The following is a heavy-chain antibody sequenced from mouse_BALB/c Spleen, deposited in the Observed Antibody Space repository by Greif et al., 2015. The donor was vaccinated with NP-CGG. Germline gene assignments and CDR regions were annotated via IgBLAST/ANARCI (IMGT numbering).Heavy chain of an antibody. V-gene: IGHV5-9-1*01. CDR1: GFTFSSYA. J-gene: IGHJ2*01. CDR2: ISSGGSYT. CDR3: ARHPRY. Sequence: EVMLVESGGGLVKPGGSLKLSCAASGFTFSSYAMSWVRQTPEKRLEWVATISSGGSYTYYPDSVKGRFTISRDNAKNTLYLQMSSLRSEDTAMYYCARHPRYWGQGTTLTVSS.